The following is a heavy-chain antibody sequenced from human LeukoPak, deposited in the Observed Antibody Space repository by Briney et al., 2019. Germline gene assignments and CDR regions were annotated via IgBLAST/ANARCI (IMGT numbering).Heavy chain of an antibody. CDR3: ARDPFNYYDSSGYAA. Sequence: SETLSLTCTVSGGSVSSDYWSWIRQPPGKGLEWIGYMGYSGYTNYNPSLKSRVTISRDTSKNQFSLILSSVTAADTAVYYCARDPFNYYDSSGYAAWGQGTLVTVSS. CDR1: GGSVSSDY. J-gene: IGHJ5*02. V-gene: IGHV4-59*02. D-gene: IGHD3-22*01. CDR2: MGYSGYT.